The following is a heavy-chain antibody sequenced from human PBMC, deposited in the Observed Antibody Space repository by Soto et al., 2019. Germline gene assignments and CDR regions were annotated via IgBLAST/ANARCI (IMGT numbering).Heavy chain of an antibody. CDR1: GFTFDDYA. V-gene: IGHV3-9*01. CDR3: AKGEGSSGYYSLFDY. Sequence: EVQLVESGGGLVQPGRSLRLSWAASGFTFDDYAMHWVRQAPGKGLEWVSGISWNSGSIGYADSVKGRFTISRDNAKNSLYLQMNSLRAEDTALYYCAKGEGSSGYYSLFDYWGQGTLVTVSS. J-gene: IGHJ4*02. CDR2: ISWNSGSI. D-gene: IGHD3-22*01.